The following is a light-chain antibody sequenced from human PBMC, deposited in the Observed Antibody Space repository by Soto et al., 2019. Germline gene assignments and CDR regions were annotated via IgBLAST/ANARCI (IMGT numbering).Light chain of an antibody. CDR2: RTD. CDR3: ASWDDVLHGPL. V-gene: IGLV1-44*01. CDR1: TSNFGTKT. Sequence: QSVLTQPPSASGTPGQKVTISCSGTTSNFGTKTVSWYQQLPGAAPKLLIYRTDQLSSGVPDRFSGSKSGTSASLAISGLRSGDEAYYFCASWDDVLHGPLFGGGTKLTVL. J-gene: IGLJ2*01.